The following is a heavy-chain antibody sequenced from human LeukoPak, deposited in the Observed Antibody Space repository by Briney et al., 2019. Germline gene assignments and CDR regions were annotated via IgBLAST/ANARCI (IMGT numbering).Heavy chain of an antibody. Sequence: ASETLSLTCTVSGGSISCYYWSRIRQPPGKGLEWIGYIYYSGSTNYNPSLKSRVTISVDTSKNQFSLKLRSVTAADTAVYFCAREASRAGTYYFDYWGQGTLLTVSS. D-gene: IGHD3-10*01. J-gene: IGHJ4*02. CDR1: GGSISCYY. CDR3: AREASRAGTYYFDY. V-gene: IGHV4-59*01. CDR2: IYYSGST.